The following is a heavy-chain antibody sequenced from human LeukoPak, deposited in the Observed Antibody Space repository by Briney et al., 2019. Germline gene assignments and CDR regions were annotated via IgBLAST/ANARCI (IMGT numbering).Heavy chain of an antibody. CDR3: ARAGRVAFDI. CDR1: GDSISSSGYS. J-gene: IGHJ3*02. V-gene: IGHV4-30-4*07. CDR2: IYYSGTT. Sequence: SQTLSLTCAVSGDSISSSGYSWSWIRQSPGEGLEWIGYIYYSGTTNYNPSLKSRLTISEDRTKNHLSLKLSSVTAADTAVYYCARAGRVAFDIWGQGTTVTASS.